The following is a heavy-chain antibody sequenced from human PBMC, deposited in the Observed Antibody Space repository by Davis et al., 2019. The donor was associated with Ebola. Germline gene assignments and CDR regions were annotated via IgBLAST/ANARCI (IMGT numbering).Heavy chain of an antibody. V-gene: IGHV3-30*02. J-gene: IGHJ6*02. Sequence: PGGSLRLSCAASGFTFSSYGMHWVRQAPGKGLEWVAVIWYDGSNKYYADSVKGRFTISRDNSKNTLYLQMNSLRAEDTAVYYCAKVSAGDYYYYGMDVWGQGTTVTVSS. CDR3: AKVSAGDYYYYGMDV. CDR2: IWYDGSNK. D-gene: IGHD4-17*01. CDR1: GFTFSSYG.